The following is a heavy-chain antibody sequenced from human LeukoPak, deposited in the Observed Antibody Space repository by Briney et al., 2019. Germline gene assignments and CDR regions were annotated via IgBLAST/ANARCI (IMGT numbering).Heavy chain of an antibody. CDR1: GDSISSSSYY. CDR2: TYYSGTT. J-gene: IGHJ2*01. D-gene: IGHD2-2*01. CDR3: ARHSVIVPAASRYFDL. V-gene: IGHV4-39*01. Sequence: SETLSLTCTVSGDSISSSSYYWDWIRQPPGKGLEWIGSTYYSGTTYYSPSLKSRATISVDTSKNHFSLKLSSVTAADTAVYYCARHSVIVPAASRYFDLWGRGTLLTVSS.